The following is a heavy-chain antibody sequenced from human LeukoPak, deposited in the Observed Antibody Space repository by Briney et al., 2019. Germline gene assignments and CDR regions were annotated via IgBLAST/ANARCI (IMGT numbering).Heavy chain of an antibody. Sequence: GRSLRLSCAASGFTFSDCAMSWVRQAQGRGLEWVSVISGSGGSTNYADSVKGRFTISRDNSKNTLYLQMNSLRAEDTAVYFCTRRGVTRFYDYWGQGTLVTVST. D-gene: IGHD3-10*01. CDR1: GFTFSDCA. V-gene: IGHV3-23*01. CDR2: ISGSGGST. J-gene: IGHJ4*02. CDR3: TRRGVTRFYDY.